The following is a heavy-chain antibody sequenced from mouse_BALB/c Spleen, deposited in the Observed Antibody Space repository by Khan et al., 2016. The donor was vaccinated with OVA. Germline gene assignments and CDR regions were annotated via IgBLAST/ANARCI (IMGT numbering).Heavy chain of an antibody. CDR3: VRDGAYHRNDGWFAY. CDR2: INPSNGYT. D-gene: IGHD2-14*01. Sequence: VQLQQPGAELARPGASVKMSCKASGYTFTSYTIHWIKLRPGQGLEWIGYINPSNGYTNYNQKFRDKATLTADKSSTTAYMQLSSLTSDDSAVYNCVRDGAYHRNDGWFAYWGQGTLVTVSA. V-gene: IGHV1-4*01. J-gene: IGHJ3*01. CDR1: GYTFTSYT.